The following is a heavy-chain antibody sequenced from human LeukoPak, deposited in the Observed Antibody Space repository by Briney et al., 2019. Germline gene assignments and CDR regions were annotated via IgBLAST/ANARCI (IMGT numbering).Heavy chain of an antibody. Sequence: SETLSLTCTVSGGSISSYYWSWIRQPPGKGLEWIGYIYYSGSTNYNPSLKSRVTISVDTSKNQFSLKLSSVTAADTAVYYCSRSAYYYGSGSYISPSAFDIWGQGTMVTVSS. J-gene: IGHJ3*02. D-gene: IGHD3-10*01. V-gene: IGHV4-59*01. CDR2: IYYSGST. CDR3: SRSAYYYGSGSYISPSAFDI. CDR1: GGSISSYY.